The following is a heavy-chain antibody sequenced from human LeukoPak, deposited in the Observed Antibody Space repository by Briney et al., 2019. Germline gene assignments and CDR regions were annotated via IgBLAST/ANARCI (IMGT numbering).Heavy chain of an antibody. J-gene: IGHJ5*02. Sequence: ASVKVSCKASGYTFTSYGISWVRQAPGQGLEWMGWISAYNGNTNYAQKLQGRVTMTTDTSTGTAYMELRSLRSDDTAVYYCARAPTVTRNNWFDPWGQGTLVTVSS. V-gene: IGHV1-18*01. CDR3: ARAPTVTRNNWFDP. D-gene: IGHD4-17*01. CDR2: ISAYNGNT. CDR1: GYTFTSYG.